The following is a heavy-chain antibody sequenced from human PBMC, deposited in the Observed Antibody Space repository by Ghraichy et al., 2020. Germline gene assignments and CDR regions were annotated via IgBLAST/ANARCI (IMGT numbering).Heavy chain of an antibody. V-gene: IGHV3-23*01. J-gene: IGHJ4*02. CDR1: GFTFSTYA. CDR3: AKHREAYYLYDSSSDYGGSFDS. CDR2: ISGSATSA. Sequence: GGSLRLSCTASGFTFSTYAMSWVRQAPGKGLEWVSDISGSATSAYYADSVKGRFTISRDNSNNALFLQMNSLRAEDTATYYCAKHREAYYLYDSSSDYGGSFDSWGQGTLVTVSS. D-gene: IGHD3-22*01.